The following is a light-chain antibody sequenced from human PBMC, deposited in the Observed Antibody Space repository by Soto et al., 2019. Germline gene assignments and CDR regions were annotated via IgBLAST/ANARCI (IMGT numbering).Light chain of an antibody. J-gene: IGLJ1*01. CDR3: NSYTNSGSFV. Sequence: QSVLTQPPSASGTPGQRVTISCSGSSSNIGSNTVNWYQQLPGTAPKLLIYSNNQRPSGVPDRFSGSKSGTSASLAISGLQSEDEADYYCNSYTNSGSFVFGTGTKLTVL. CDR1: SSNIGSNT. CDR2: SNN. V-gene: IGLV1-44*01.